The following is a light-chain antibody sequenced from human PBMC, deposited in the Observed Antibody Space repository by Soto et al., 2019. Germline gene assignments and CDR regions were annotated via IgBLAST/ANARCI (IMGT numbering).Light chain of an antibody. CDR2: EGS. V-gene: IGLV2-23*01. CDR3: CSHAGSSTYL. J-gene: IGLJ1*01. CDR1: SSDIGSYHL. Sequence: QSALTQPASVSGSPRQSITISCTGTSSDIGSYHLVSWYQQHPGKAPKLIIYEGSKRPSGVSNRFSGSKSGNTASLTISGLQTDDEADYYCCSHAGSSTYLFGTGTKLTVL.